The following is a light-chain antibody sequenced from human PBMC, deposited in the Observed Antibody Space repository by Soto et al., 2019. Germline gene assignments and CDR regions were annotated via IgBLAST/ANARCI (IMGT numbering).Light chain of an antibody. J-gene: IGKJ1*01. CDR2: GAS. CDR3: QQYNSWPPT. Sequence: EIVMTQSPATLSVSPGEGATLSCWTSQSVGSDLAWYQRKPGQAPRLLFSGASARATGVPARFRGSGSGTEFALTISSLQSEDSAVYYCQQYNSWPPTFGQGT. V-gene: IGKV3-15*01. CDR1: QSVGSD.